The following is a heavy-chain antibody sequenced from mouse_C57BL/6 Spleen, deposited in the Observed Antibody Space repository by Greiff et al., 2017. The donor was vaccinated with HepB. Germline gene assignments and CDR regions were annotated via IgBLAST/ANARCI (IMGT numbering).Heavy chain of an antibody. CDR1: GYTFTDYY. D-gene: IGHD2-3*01. V-gene: IGHV1-26*01. CDR2: INPNNGGT. J-gene: IGHJ2*01. CDR3: ARWLLRQSY. Sequence: VQLQQSGPELVKPGASVKISCKASGYTFTDYYMNWVKQSHGKSLEWIGDINPNNGGTSYNQKFKGKATLTVDKSSSTAYMELRSLTSEDSAVYYCARWLLRQSYWGQGTTLTVSS.